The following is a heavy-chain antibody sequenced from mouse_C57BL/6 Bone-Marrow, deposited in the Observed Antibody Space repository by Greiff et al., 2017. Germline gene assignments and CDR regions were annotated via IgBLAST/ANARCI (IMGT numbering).Heavy chain of an antibody. CDR3: AKDYDYLYDY. Sequence: VQLKESGAELARPGASVKLSCKASGYTFTSYGISWVKQRTGQGLEWIGEIYPRSGNTYYNEKFKGKATLTADKSSSTAYMELRRLTSEDSAVYFCAKDYDYLYDYWGQGTTLTVSS. CDR1: GYTFTSYG. V-gene: IGHV1-81*01. D-gene: IGHD2-4*01. CDR2: IYPRSGNT. J-gene: IGHJ2*01.